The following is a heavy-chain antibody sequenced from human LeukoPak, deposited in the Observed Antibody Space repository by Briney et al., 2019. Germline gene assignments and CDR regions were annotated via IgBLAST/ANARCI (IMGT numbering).Heavy chain of an antibody. J-gene: IGHJ5*02. V-gene: IGHV3-30*02. Sequence: TGGSLRLSCAASGFTFSSYGMHWVRQAPGKGLEWVSFIRYDGSNKYYADSVKGRFTISRDNSKNTVYLQMSSLRAEDTAVYSCARGADGVSSNSRGWFDPWGQGTLVTVSS. CDR3: ARGADGVSSNSRGWFDP. D-gene: IGHD2-15*01. CDR1: GFTFSSYG. CDR2: IRYDGSNK.